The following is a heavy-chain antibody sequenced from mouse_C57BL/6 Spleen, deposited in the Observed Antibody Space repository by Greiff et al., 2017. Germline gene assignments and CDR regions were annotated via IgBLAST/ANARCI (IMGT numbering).Heavy chain of an antibody. Sequence: EVKLVESGGGLVQPGGSLSLSCAASGFTFTDYYMSWVRQPPGTALEWLGFIRNKANGYTTEYSASVKGRFTISRDNSQSILYLQMNALRAEDSATYYCARSPYYYGSFAYWGQGTLVTVSA. CDR1: GFTFTDYY. CDR2: IRNKANGYTT. V-gene: IGHV7-3*01. J-gene: IGHJ3*01. D-gene: IGHD1-1*01. CDR3: ARSPYYYGSFAY.